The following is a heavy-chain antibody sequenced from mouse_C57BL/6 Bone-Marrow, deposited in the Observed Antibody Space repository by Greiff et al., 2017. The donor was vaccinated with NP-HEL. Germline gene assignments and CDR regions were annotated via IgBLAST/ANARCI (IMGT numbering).Heavy chain of an antibody. V-gene: IGHV5-6*01. Sequence: EVQVVESGGDLVKPGGSLKLSCAASGFTFSSYGMSWVRQTPDKRLEWVATISSGGSYTYYPDSVKGRFTISRDNAKNTLYLQMSSLKSEDTAMYYCARRGGYDAYWGQGTLVTVSA. CDR3: ARRGGYDAY. J-gene: IGHJ3*01. CDR2: ISSGGSYT. D-gene: IGHD2-2*01. CDR1: GFTFSSYG.